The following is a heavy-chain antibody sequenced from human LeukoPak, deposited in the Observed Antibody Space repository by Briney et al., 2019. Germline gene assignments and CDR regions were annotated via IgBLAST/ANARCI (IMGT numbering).Heavy chain of an antibody. Sequence: GRSLRLSCAASGFTFSSYGMHWVRQAPGKGLEWVAVISYDGSNKYYADSVKGRFTISRDNSKNTLYLQMNSLRAEDTAVYYCASPKYSSSWYHFDYWGQGTLVTVSS. V-gene: IGHV3-30*03. D-gene: IGHD6-13*01. CDR2: ISYDGSNK. CDR1: GFTFSSYG. CDR3: ASPKYSSSWYHFDY. J-gene: IGHJ4*02.